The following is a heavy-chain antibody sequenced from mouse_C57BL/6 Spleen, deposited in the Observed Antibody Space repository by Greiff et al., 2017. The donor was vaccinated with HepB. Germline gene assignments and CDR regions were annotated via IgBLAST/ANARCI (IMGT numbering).Heavy chain of an antibody. CDR1: GYAFSSSW. CDR3: ASWVLRYYAMDY. D-gene: IGHD1-1*01. J-gene: IGHJ4*01. Sequence: LLESGPELVKPGASVKISCKASGYAFSSSWMNWVKQRPGKGLEWIGRIYPGDGDTNYNGKFKGKATLTADKSSSTAYMRLSSLTSEDSAVYFCASWVLRYYAMDYWGQGTSVTVSS. CDR2: IYPGDGDT. V-gene: IGHV1-82*01.